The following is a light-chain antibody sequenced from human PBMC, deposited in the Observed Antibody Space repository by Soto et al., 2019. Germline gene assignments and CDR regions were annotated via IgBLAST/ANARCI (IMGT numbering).Light chain of an antibody. V-gene: IGLV4-69*01. J-gene: IGLJ7*01. Sequence: QLVLTQSPSASASLGASVKLTCTLSSGHSSYAIAWHQQQPEKGPRYLMKLNSDGSHSKGDGIPDRFSGSSSGAERYLTISSLESEDEADYYCQTCGTGLAVFGGGTQLTVL. CDR1: SGHSSYA. CDR3: QTCGTGLAV. CDR2: LNSDGSH.